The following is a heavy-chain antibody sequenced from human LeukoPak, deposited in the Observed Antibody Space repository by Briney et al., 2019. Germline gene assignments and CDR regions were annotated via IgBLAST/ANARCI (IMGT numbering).Heavy chain of an antibody. CDR3: ASSGWYAVDI. J-gene: IGHJ3*02. D-gene: IGHD6-19*01. CDR1: GFTFSDYY. Sequence: PGGSLRLSCAASGFTFSDYYMSWLRQAPGKGREGVSYISSSGSTIYYADSVKGRFTISRDNAKNSLYLQMNSLRAEDTAVYYCASSGWYAVDIWGQGTMVTVSS. CDR2: ISSSGSTI. V-gene: IGHV3-11*04.